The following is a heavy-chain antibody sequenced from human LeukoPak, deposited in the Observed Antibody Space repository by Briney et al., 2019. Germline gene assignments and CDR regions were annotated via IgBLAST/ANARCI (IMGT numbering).Heavy chain of an antibody. J-gene: IGHJ6*03. V-gene: IGHV3-74*01. CDR3: AIAVPPKYMDV. Sequence: GGSLRLSCAASGFTFSSYWMHWVRQAPGKGLVWVSRINSDGSSTSYADSVKGRFTISRDNAKNTLYLQMNSLRTEDTAVYYCAIAVPPKYMDVWGKGTTVTVSS. CDR1: GFTFSSYW. CDR2: INSDGSST. D-gene: IGHD4-17*01.